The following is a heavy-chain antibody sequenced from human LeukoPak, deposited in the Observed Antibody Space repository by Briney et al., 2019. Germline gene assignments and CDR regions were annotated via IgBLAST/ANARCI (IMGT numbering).Heavy chain of an antibody. D-gene: IGHD2-2*01. CDR2: MNPNSGNT. CDR1: GYTFTSYD. V-gene: IGHV1-8*01. J-gene: IGHJ6*02. CDR3: ARGNTKIVPAAIALFYYYYYGMDV. Sequence: ASVKVSCKASGYTFTSYDINWVRQATGQGLEWMGWMNPNSGNTGYAQKFQGRVTTTRNTSISTAYMELSSLRSEDTAVYYCARGNTKIVPAAIALFYYYYYGMDVWGQGTTVTVSS.